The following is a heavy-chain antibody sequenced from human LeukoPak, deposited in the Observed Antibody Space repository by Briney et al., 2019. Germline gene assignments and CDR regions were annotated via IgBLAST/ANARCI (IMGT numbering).Heavy chain of an antibody. D-gene: IGHD2-2*02. CDR2: INAGNGNT. CDR3: ARDFIVVVPAAIQDFWFDP. J-gene: IGHJ5*02. CDR1: GYIFTSYG. Sequence: ASVKVSCKASGYIFTSYGITWVRQAPGQRLEWMGWINAGNGNTKYSQKFQGRVTITRDTSASTAYMELSSLRSEDTAVYYCARDFIVVVPAAIQDFWFDPWGQGTLVTVSS. V-gene: IGHV1-3*01.